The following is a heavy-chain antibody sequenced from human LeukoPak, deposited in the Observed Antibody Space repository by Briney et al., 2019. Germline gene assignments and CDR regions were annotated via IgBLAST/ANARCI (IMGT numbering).Heavy chain of an antibody. CDR2: IYYSGST. Sequence: PSETLSLTCTVSGGSISSGGYYWSWIRQHPGKGLGWIGYIYYSGSTYYNPSLKSRVTISVDTSKNQFSLKLSSVTAADTAVYYCARVSVVVVTAILNAFHAFDIWGQGTMVTVSS. CDR3: ARVSVVVVTAILNAFHAFDI. D-gene: IGHD2-21*02. J-gene: IGHJ3*02. CDR1: GGSISSGGYY. V-gene: IGHV4-31*03.